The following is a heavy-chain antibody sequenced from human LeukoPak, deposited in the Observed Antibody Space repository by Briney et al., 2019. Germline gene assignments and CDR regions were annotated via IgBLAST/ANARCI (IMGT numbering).Heavy chain of an antibody. J-gene: IGHJ6*02. V-gene: IGHV4-59*01. CDR3: ARDVLAPTIFGVVAHYYYGMDV. CDR2: IYYSGST. CDR1: GGSISSYY. D-gene: IGHD3-3*01. Sequence: SETLSLTCTVSGGSISSYYWSWIPQPPGKGLEWSGYIYYSGSTNYNPSLKSRVTISVDTSKNQFSLKLSSVTAADTAVYYCARDVLAPTIFGVVAHYYYGMDVWGQGTTVTVSS.